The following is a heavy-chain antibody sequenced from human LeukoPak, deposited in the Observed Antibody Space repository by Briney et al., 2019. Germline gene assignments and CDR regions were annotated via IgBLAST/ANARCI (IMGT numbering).Heavy chain of an antibody. CDR3: AKDLRWYSSGRWGVY. D-gene: IGHD6-19*01. Sequence: GGSLRLSCAASGYTFSSYAMSWVRQAPGKGLEWVSAISGSGGSTYYADSVKGRFTISRDNSKNTLYLQMNSLTAEDTAVYYCAKDLRWYSSGRWGVYWGQGTLVTVSS. J-gene: IGHJ4*02. CDR1: GYTFSSYA. CDR2: ISGSGGST. V-gene: IGHV3-23*01.